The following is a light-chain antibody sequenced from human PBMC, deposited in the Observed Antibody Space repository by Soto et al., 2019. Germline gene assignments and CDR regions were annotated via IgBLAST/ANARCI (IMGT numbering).Light chain of an antibody. J-gene: IGKJ1*01. Sequence: EIVLTQSPATLSLSPGERATLSCRASQSVSSYLAWYQQKPGQAPRLLIYDASNRATGIPARFSGSGSGTDFTLPINSLEPEDFAVYYCQQRSNWPPTFGQGTKVEIK. CDR1: QSVSSY. CDR2: DAS. CDR3: QQRSNWPPT. V-gene: IGKV3-11*01.